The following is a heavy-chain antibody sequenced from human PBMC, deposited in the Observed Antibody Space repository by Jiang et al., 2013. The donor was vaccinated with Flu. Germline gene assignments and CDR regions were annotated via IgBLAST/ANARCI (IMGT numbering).Heavy chain of an antibody. V-gene: IGHV1-8*02. Sequence: QLVESGAEVKKPGASVKVSCKASGYTFTSYDINWVRQATGQGLEWMGWMNPNSGNTGYAQKFQGRVTMTRNTSVSTAYMELSSLRSEDTAVYYCARWYRTVPAALNGMDVWGQGTTVTVSS. CDR3: ARWYRTVPAALNGMDV. CDR1: GYTFTSYD. CDR2: MNPNSGNT. D-gene: IGHD2-2*01. J-gene: IGHJ6*02.